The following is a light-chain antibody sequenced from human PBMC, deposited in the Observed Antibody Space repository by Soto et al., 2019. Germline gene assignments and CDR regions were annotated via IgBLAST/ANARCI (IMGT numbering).Light chain of an antibody. CDR2: LNSDGSH. Sequence: QPVLTQSPSASASLGASVKLTCTLSSGHSNYAIAWHQQQSEKGPRYLMKLNSDGSHSKGDGIPDRFSGSSSGAERYLTISSLQSEDVADYYCPTWGSGIVVFGGGTKVTVL. J-gene: IGLJ2*01. CDR3: PTWGSGIVV. V-gene: IGLV4-69*01. CDR1: SGHSNYA.